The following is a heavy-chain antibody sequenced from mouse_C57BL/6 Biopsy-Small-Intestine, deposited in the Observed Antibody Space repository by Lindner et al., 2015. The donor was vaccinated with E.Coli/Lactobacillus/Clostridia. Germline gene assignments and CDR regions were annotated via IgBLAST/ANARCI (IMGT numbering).Heavy chain of an antibody. CDR1: GYTFTDYY. D-gene: IGHD2-3*01. V-gene: IGHV1-19*01. J-gene: IGHJ4*01. CDR3: ARKGGYSYAMDY. Sequence: VQLQESGPVLVKPGASVRMSCKASGYTFTDYYMNWVKQSHEKSLEWIGVLNPYNGDTNYNQKFKGKATLTVDKSSSTAYMELNSLTSEDSAVYYCARKGGYSYAMDYWGQGTSVTVSS. CDR2: LNPYNGDT.